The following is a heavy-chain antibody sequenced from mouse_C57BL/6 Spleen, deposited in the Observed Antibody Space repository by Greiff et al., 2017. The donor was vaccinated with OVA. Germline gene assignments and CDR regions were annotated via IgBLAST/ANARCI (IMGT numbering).Heavy chain of an antibody. CDR3: ARWDYGKPYAMDY. Sequence: EVQLQQSGPELVKPGASVKMSCKASGYTFTDYNMHWVKQSHGKSLEWIGYINPNNGGTSYNQKFKGKATLTVNKSSSTAYMELRSLTSEDSAVYYCARWDYGKPYAMDYWGQGTSVTVSS. CDR2: INPNNGGT. V-gene: IGHV1-22*01. CDR1: GYTFTDYN. J-gene: IGHJ4*01. D-gene: IGHD2-1*01.